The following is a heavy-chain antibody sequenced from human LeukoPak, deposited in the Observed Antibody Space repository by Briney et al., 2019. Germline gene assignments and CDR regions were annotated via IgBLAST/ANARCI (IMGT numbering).Heavy chain of an antibody. Sequence: PSQTLSLTCTVSGGSISSDYCSWIRHPQPQGQDWNGNIYYSGSTNYNPSLKSRVTISVDTSKNQFSLKLSSVTAADTAVYYCARSYYGSGSYSVPLDYWGQGTLVTVSS. CDR2: IYYSGST. V-gene: IGHV4-59*01. CDR3: ARSYYGSGSYSVPLDY. CDR1: GGSISSDY. J-gene: IGHJ4*02. D-gene: IGHD3-10*01.